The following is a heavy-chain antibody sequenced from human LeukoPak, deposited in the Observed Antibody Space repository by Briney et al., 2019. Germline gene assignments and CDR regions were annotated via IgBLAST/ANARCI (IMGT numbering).Heavy chain of an antibody. CDR3: ARRRIAAAGPNDY. CDR2: IWYDGSNK. Sequence: GGSLRLSCAVSGFIFNSYDMHWVRQAPGKGLEWVAVIWYDGSNKYYADPVKGRFTISRDNSKNTLYLQMNSLRAEDTAVYYCARRRIAAAGPNDYWGQGTLVTVSS. J-gene: IGHJ4*02. D-gene: IGHD6-13*01. CDR1: GFIFNSYD. V-gene: IGHV3-33*08.